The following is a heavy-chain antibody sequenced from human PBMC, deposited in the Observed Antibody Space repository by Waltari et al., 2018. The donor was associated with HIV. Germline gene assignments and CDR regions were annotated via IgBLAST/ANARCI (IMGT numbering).Heavy chain of an antibody. V-gene: IGHV3-48*02. D-gene: IGHD3-3*01. CDR1: GFLFSQFS. J-gene: IGHJ3*01. CDR3: ATIHDDGGNPWDGFGL. CDR2: MSRSRATL. Sequence: EVQLVEFGGGLVQPGGSLPRSCAAYGFLFSQFSMNWVRQAPGKGMEWIGYMSRSRATLYYADSLKRRFTMSGDNAKNSLHLQMSSLRDAEASVYYWATIHDDGGNPWDGFGLGGQGTMVTVSS.